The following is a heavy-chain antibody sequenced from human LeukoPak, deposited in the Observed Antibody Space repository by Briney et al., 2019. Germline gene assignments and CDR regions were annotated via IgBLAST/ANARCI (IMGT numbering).Heavy chain of an antibody. CDR3: ARDFSGRGDAFDI. D-gene: IGHD1-26*01. CDR2: IYSDGNT. J-gene: IGHJ3*02. Sequence: GGSLRLSCAASGFTVSSNYMSWVRQAPGKGLEWVSVIYSDGNTYYADSVKGRFTISRDNSKNTLYLQMNSLRAEDTAVYYCARDFSGRGDAFDIWGQGTMVTVSS. V-gene: IGHV3-53*01. CDR1: GFTVSSNY.